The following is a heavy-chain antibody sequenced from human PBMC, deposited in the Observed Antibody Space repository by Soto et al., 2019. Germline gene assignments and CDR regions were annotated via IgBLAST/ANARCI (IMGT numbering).Heavy chain of an antibody. V-gene: IGHV4-30-4*01. CDR2: RYYSGNT. CDR1: GVSITSGSYY. D-gene: IGHD3-22*01. J-gene: IGHJ4*02. Sequence: HVQLQESGPGPVTPSQTLSLSCTVSGVSITSGSYYWTWVRQSPGKGLEWIGYRYYSGNTYYNPSLNGRTTISVDTSNNQFSLKLTSVTATATALYYGARGGYDTRGQTFIGWGPDCWGQGTLVTVSS. CDR3: ARGGYDTRGQTFIGWGPDC.